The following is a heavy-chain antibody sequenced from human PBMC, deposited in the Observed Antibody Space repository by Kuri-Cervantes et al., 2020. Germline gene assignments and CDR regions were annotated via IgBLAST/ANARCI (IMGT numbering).Heavy chain of an antibody. CDR1: GFTFSNAW. V-gene: IGHV3-48*03. CDR2: ISSSGSTI. Sequence: GGSLRLSCAGTGFTFSNAWMNWVRQAPGKGLEWVSYISSSGSTIYYADSVKGRFTISRDNAKNSLYLQMNSLRAEDTAVYYCARGGYCSGGSCYQTAYYYYYYMDVWGKGTTVTVSS. D-gene: IGHD2-15*01. CDR3: ARGGYCSGGSCYQTAYYYYYYMDV. J-gene: IGHJ6*03.